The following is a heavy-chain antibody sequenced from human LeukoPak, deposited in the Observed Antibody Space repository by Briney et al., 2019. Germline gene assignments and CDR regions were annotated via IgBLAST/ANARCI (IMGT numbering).Heavy chain of an antibody. Sequence: GGSLRLSCAASGFTFSSYWMHWTRQAPGKGLVWVSRINSDGSSTSYADSVKGRLTISRDNAKNTLYLQMNSLRAEDTAVYYCARDGSYCSGGSCHPDYWGQGTLVTVSS. CDR1: GFTFSSYW. CDR2: INSDGSST. J-gene: IGHJ4*02. D-gene: IGHD2-15*01. V-gene: IGHV3-74*01. CDR3: ARDGSYCSGGSCHPDY.